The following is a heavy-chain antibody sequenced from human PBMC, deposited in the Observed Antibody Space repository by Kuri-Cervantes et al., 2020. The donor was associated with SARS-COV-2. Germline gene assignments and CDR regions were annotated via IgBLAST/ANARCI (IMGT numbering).Heavy chain of an antibody. J-gene: IGHJ4*02. CDR1: GFTFNSSP. CDR3: ARGVGYTQPFDS. CDR2: ISYDGSNK. V-gene: IGHV3-30-3*01. Sequence: GESLKISCAASGFTFNSSPMHWVRRTPGKGLEWVALISYDGSNKYYADSVQGRFTISRDNSKNTLYLQMSSLRAEDTAVFYCARGVGYTQPFDSWGQGTLVTVSS. D-gene: IGHD2-8*02.